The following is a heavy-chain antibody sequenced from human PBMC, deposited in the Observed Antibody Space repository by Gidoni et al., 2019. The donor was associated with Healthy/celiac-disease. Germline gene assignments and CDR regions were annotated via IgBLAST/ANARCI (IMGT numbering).Heavy chain of an antibody. CDR3: AKDIWESSQGFDY. CDR1: GFTFDDYA. Sequence: EVQLVESGGGLVQPGRSLRLSCAASGFTFDDYAMHWVRQAPGKGLEWVSGISWNSGSIGYADSVKGRFTISRDNAKNSLYLQMNSLRAEDTALYYCAKDIWESSQGFDYWGQGTLVTVSS. D-gene: IGHD1-26*01. J-gene: IGHJ4*02. V-gene: IGHV3-9*01. CDR2: ISWNSGSI.